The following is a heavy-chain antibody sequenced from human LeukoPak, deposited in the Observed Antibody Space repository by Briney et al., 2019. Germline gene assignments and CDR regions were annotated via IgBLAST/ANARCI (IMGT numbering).Heavy chain of an antibody. D-gene: IGHD2-2*01. J-gene: IGHJ4*02. CDR3: ARDIGYCSSTSCQTDY. CDR2: INPNSGGT. Sequence: GASVKVSCKASGYTFTGYYMHWVRQAPGQGLEWMGWINPNSGGTNYAQKFQGRVTMTRDTSISTAYMELSRLRSDDTAVHYCARDIGYCSSTSCQTDYWGQGTLVTVSS. V-gene: IGHV1-2*02. CDR1: GYTFTGYY.